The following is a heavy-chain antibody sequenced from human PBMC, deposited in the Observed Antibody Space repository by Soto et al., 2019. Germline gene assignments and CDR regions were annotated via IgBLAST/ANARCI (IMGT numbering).Heavy chain of an antibody. Sequence: RGSLRLSCAASGFTFTNYWMSWVRQDPGKGLEWVANIRQDGIERYYVASVKGRFTISRDNAKNSLYLQINYLGAEDTAVYYCARSEWDLPTYYDSWGQGTLVTVSS. CDR1: GFTFTNYW. J-gene: IGHJ4*02. D-gene: IGHD1-26*01. V-gene: IGHV3-7*04. CDR2: IRQDGIER. CDR3: ARSEWDLPTYYDS.